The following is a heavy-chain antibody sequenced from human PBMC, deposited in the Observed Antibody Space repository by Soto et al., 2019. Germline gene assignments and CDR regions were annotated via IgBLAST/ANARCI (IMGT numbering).Heavy chain of an antibody. CDR1: GFTFSSYA. CDR3: ARDPHIVVVVDATRLGMDV. CDR2: ISYDGSNK. J-gene: IGHJ6*02. Sequence: QVQLVESGGGVVQPGRSLRLSCAASGFTFSSYAMHWVRQAPGKGLEWVAVISYDGSNKYYADSVKGRFTISRDNSKNTRYLQMNSLRAEDTAVYYCARDPHIVVVVDATRLGMDVWGQGTTVTVSS. V-gene: IGHV3-30-3*01. D-gene: IGHD2-15*01.